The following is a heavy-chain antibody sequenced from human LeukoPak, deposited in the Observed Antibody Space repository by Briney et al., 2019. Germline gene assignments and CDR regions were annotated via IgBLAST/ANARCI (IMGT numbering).Heavy chain of an antibody. CDR1: GGSFSDYY. J-gene: IGHJ3*02. CDR2: IYHSGST. D-gene: IGHD4-23*01. Sequence: PSETLSLTCAVYGGSFSDYYWSWIRQPPGKGLEWIGEIYHSGSTKYNPSLKSRVTMSVDTSKNQFSLKLSSVTAADTAVYYCVREYGGNSIGAFDIWGQGTMVTVSS. V-gene: IGHV4-34*01. CDR3: VREYGGNSIGAFDI.